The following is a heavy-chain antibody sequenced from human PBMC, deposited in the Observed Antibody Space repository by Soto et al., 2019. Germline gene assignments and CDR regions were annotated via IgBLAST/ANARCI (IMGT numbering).Heavy chain of an antibody. CDR3: AKDPGGRSWYGGIDY. CDR2: VNWNSRSI. Sequence: EVQLVESGGGLVQPGRSLRLSCAASGFTFDDHAMHWVRQAPGKGLEWVTGVNWNSRSIDYADSVKGRVTISRDNAKNSLYLQMNRLRPEDTALYYCAKDPGGRSWYGGIDYWGQGTLVTVSS. CDR1: GFTFDDHA. D-gene: IGHD6-13*01. J-gene: IGHJ4*02. V-gene: IGHV3-9*01.